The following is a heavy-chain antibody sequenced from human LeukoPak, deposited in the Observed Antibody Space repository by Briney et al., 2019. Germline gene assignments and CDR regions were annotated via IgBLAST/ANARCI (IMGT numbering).Heavy chain of an antibody. Sequence: SVKVSCKASGFTFTSSAMQWVRQARGQRLEWIGWIVVGSGNTNYAQKFQERVTITRDMSTSTAYMELSSLRSEDTAVYYCARTRLQLWLHYFDYWGQGTLVTVSS. D-gene: IGHD5-18*01. V-gene: IGHV1-58*02. J-gene: IGHJ4*02. CDR3: ARTRLQLWLHYFDY. CDR1: GFTFTSSA. CDR2: IVVGSGNT.